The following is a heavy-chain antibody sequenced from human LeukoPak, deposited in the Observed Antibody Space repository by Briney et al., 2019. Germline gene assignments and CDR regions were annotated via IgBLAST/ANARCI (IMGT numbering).Heavy chain of an antibody. CDR1: GFTFSSYA. Sequence: QPGGSLRLSCAASGFTFSSYAMSWVRQAPGKGLEWVSAISGSGGSTYYADSVKGRFTISRDNSKNTLYLQMNSLRAEDTAVYYCAKDTGGEYSSSWYLFDYWGQGTLVTVSS. V-gene: IGHV3-23*01. CDR3: AKDTGGEYSSSWYLFDY. J-gene: IGHJ4*02. D-gene: IGHD6-13*01. CDR2: ISGSGGST.